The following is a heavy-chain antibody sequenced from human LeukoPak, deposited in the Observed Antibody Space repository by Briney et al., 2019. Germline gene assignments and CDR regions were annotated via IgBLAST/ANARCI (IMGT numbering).Heavy chain of an antibody. CDR1: ANTLGYY. V-gene: IGHV1-2*02. D-gene: IGHD2-15*01. J-gene: IGHJ3*02. CDR2: INPNSGGT. Sequence: ASVKVSCKASANTLGYYMHWVRQAPGQGLEWMGWINPNSGGTNYAQKFQGRVTMTRDTSISTAYMELSRLRSDDTAVYYCAREGRGWAFDIWGQGTMVTVSS. CDR3: AREGRGWAFDI.